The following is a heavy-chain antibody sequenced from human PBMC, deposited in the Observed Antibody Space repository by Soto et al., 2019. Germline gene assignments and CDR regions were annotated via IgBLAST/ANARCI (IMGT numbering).Heavy chain of an antibody. Sequence: GASVKVSCKASGYTFTSYGISWVRQAPGQGLEWMGWISAYNGNTNYAQKLQGRVTMTTDTSTSTAYMELRSLRSDDTAVYYCARETLEDGNYYYYYMDVWGKGTTVTVSS. D-gene: IGHD1-1*01. CDR3: ARETLEDGNYYYYYMDV. CDR1: GYTFTSYG. V-gene: IGHV1-18*01. J-gene: IGHJ6*03. CDR2: ISAYNGNT.